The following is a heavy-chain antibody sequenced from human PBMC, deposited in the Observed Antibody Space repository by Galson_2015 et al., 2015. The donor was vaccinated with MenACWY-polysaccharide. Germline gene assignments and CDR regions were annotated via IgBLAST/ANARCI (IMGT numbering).Heavy chain of an antibody. CDR3: ARSAWLDI. J-gene: IGHJ3*02. CDR2: ISSSSGII. CDR1: GFTFSDYY. Sequence: SLRLSCAASGFTFSDYYMSWIRQAPGKGLECISHISSSSGIIYYADSVKGRLTISRDNAKNSLYLQMNSLRAEDTAMYYCARSAWLDIWGQGTMVTVSS. D-gene: IGHD6-25*01. V-gene: IGHV3-11*01.